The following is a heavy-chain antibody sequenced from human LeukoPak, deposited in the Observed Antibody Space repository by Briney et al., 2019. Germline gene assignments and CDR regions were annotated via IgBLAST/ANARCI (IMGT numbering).Heavy chain of an antibody. V-gene: IGHV3-30-3*01. CDR1: GFTFSSYA. CDR3: ARPLIVVVINDAFDI. CDR2: ISYDGSNK. D-gene: IGHD3-22*01. Sequence: PGRSLRLSCAASGFTFSSYAMHWVRQAPGKGLEWVAVISYDGSNKYYAGSVKGRFTISRDNSKNALYLQMNSLRAEDTAVYYCARPLIVVVINDAFDIWGQGTMVTVSS. J-gene: IGHJ3*02.